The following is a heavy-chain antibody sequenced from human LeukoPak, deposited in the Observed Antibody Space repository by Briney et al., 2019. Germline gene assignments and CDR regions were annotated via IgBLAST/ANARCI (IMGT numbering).Heavy chain of an antibody. CDR3: ARLSDWSGSSTPH. J-gene: IGHJ4*02. CDR1: GCSISSYY. V-gene: IGHV4-4*07. Sequence: SETLSLTCTVSGCSISSYYWSWIRQPAGKGLEWIGRIYTSGSTNYNPSLKSRVTISVDTSKNQFSLKLSSVTAADTAVYYCARLSDWSGSSTPHWGQGALVTVSS. D-gene: IGHD3-3*01. CDR2: IYTSGST.